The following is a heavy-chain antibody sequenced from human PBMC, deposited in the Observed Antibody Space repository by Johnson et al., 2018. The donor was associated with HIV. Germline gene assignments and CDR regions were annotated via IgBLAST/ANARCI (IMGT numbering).Heavy chain of an antibody. J-gene: IGHJ3*02. CDR2: IGTAGDT. Sequence: VQLVESGGGVVRPGGSLRLSCAASGFTFSSYDMHWVRQATGKGLEWVSAIGTAGDTYYPGSVKGRFTISRENAKNSLYLQMNSLRAEDTAVYYCAQENFEWELGAFDIWGQGTMVTVSS. D-gene: IGHD1-26*01. V-gene: IGHV3-13*01. CDR3: AQENFEWELGAFDI. CDR1: GFTFSSYD.